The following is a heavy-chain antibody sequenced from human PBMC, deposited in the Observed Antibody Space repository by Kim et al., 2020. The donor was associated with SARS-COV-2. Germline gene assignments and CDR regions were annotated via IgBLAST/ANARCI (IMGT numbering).Heavy chain of an antibody. J-gene: IGHJ6*02. Sequence: GGSLRLSCAASGFTFSSYNMNWVRQAPGKGLEWISYITSSSGTKYYADSVKGRFTISRDNAKNSLYLQMNSLRDEDTAVYYCASFEQWLTPYSYYDMDVWGPGATVTVSS. CDR3: ASFEQWLTPYSYYDMDV. CDR2: ITSSSGTK. CDR1: GFTFSSYN. D-gene: IGHD6-19*01. V-gene: IGHV3-48*02.